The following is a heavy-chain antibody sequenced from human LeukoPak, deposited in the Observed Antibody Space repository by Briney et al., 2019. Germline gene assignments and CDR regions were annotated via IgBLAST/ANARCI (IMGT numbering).Heavy chain of an antibody. CDR2: VSYDGSNK. CDR3: ARGNYGDYDRNWFDP. J-gene: IGHJ5*02. D-gene: IGHD4-17*01. Sequence: PGGSLRLSCTGSGFTFNNHAIHWVRQAPGKGLDWVAAVSYDGSNKFFADSVKGRVTISRDNSKNTLYLQMNSLRAEDTALYYCARGNYGDYDRNWFDPWGQGTLVTVSS. V-gene: IGHV3-30*04. CDR1: GFTFNNHA.